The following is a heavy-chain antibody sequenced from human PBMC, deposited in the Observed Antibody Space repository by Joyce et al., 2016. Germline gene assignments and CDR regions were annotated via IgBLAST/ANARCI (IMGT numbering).Heavy chain of an antibody. V-gene: IGHV3-43*01. CDR3: AKDRGGFGVVISSYLDY. CDR1: GFTFDDYT. CDR2: ISWDGGST. J-gene: IGHJ4*02. Sequence: EVQLVESGGVVVQPGGSLRLSCAASGFTFDDYTMHWVLQAPGKGLEWVSLISWDGGSTYYADSVKGRFTISRDISKNSLYLQMNSLRTEDTALYYCAKDRGGFGVVISSYLDYWGQGTLVTVSS. D-gene: IGHD3-3*01.